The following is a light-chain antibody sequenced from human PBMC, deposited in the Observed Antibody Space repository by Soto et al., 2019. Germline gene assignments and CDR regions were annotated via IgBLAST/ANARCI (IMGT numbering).Light chain of an antibody. CDR3: QKYNRAPPYT. CDR1: QGISNY. V-gene: IGKV1-27*01. J-gene: IGKJ2*01. Sequence: DIQMTQSPSSLSASVGDRVTITCRASQGISNYLAWYQQKPGKVPKLLIYAASTLQSGVPSRFSGSGSGTDFTLTNSSLQPEDVATYYCQKYNRAPPYTFGQGTKLEIK. CDR2: AAS.